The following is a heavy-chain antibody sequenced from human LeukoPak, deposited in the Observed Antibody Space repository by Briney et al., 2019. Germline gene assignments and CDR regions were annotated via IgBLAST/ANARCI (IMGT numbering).Heavy chain of an antibody. CDR3: ARYRAFDI. J-gene: IGHJ3*02. Sequence: SETLSLTCTVSGDSISSSSYYWGWIRQPPGKGLEWIGTIFYSGSTYYNPSLKSRVTISVDTSKNQFSLKLTSVTAADTAVYYCARYRAFDIWGQGTMVTVSS. CDR2: IFYSGST. D-gene: IGHD3-16*02. V-gene: IGHV4-39*07. CDR1: GDSISSSSYY.